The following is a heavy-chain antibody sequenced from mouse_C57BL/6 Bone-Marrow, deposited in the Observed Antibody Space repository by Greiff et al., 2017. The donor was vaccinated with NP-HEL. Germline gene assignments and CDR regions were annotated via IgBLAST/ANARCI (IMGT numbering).Heavy chain of an antibody. V-gene: IGHV1-76*01. Sequence: QVQLKESGAELVRPGASVKLSCKASGYTFTDYYINWVKQRPGQGLEWIARIYPGSGNTYYNEKFKGKATLTAEKSSSTAYMQLSSLTSEDSAVYFCARRGLLRSYYAMDYWGQGTSVTVSS. D-gene: IGHD1-1*01. CDR2: IYPGSGNT. J-gene: IGHJ4*01. CDR3: ARRGLLRSYYAMDY. CDR1: GYTFTDYY.